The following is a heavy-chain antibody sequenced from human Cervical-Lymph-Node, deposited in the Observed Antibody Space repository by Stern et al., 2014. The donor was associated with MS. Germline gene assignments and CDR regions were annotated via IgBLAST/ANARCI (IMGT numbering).Heavy chain of an antibody. CDR2: ISYDGSNK. J-gene: IGHJ4*02. CDR1: GFTFSSYG. V-gene: IGHV3-30*18. D-gene: IGHD2-2*01. Sequence: VHLVESGGGVVQPGRSLRLSCAASGFTFSSYGMHWVRQAPDKGLEWVAVISYDGSNKYYADSVKGRFTISRDNSKNTLYLQMNSLRAEDTAVYYCAKAKAPIVVVPAAPGDYWGQGTLVTVSS. CDR3: AKAKAPIVVVPAAPGDY.